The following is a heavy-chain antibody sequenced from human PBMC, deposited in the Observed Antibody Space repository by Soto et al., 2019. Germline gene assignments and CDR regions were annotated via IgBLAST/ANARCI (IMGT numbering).Heavy chain of an antibody. V-gene: IGHV1-69*01. J-gene: IGHJ3*02. CDR3: ARDQMPPYDYGGNSGMGDAFDI. Sequence: QVQLVQSGAEVKKPGSSVKVSCKASGGTFSSYAISWVRQAPGQGLEWMGGIIPIFGTANYAQKFQGRVTITADESTSTDYMGLSRLRSEDTAVYYGARDQMPPYDYGGNSGMGDAFDILGQGTMVTVSS. D-gene: IGHD4-17*01. CDR2: IIPIFGTA. CDR1: GGTFSSYA.